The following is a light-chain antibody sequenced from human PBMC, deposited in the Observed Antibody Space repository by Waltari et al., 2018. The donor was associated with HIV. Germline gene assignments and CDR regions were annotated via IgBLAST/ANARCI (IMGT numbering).Light chain of an antibody. V-gene: IGKV1-9*01. CDR1: QGISSY. CDR3: QHLNSYPLT. J-gene: IGKJ3*01. Sequence: DIQLTQSPSFLSASVGDRVTITCRASQGISSYLAWYQQKPGKAPKLLIYAASTLQSGVPSRFSGSGSGTEFTLTISSLQPEDVATYYCQHLNSYPLTFGPGTKVDIK. CDR2: AAS.